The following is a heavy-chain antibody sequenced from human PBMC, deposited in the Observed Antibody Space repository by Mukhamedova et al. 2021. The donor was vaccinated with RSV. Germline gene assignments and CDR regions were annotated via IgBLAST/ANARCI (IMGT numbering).Heavy chain of an antibody. CDR3: AKLLRHGFGVVYA. J-gene: IGHJ4*02. V-gene: IGHV1-69*06. CDR2: IMPMSGST. Sequence: GQGPEWMGGIMPMSGSTNYAPKFQGRVTITADTSTTTTYMELRSLISEDTAVYYCAKLLRHGFGVVYAWGQGTLVIVS. D-gene: IGHD2-8*01.